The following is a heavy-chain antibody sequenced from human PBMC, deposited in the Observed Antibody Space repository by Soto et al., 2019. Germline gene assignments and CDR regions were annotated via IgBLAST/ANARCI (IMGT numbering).Heavy chain of an antibody. D-gene: IGHD3-3*01. CDR1: GGSISSYY. Sequence: PSETLSLTCTVSGGSISSYYWSWIRQPPGKGLEWIGYIYYSGSTNYNPSLKSRVTISVDTSKNQFSLKLSSVTAADTAVYYCAREIGYDFWSGYPPPLFDYWGQGTLVTVSS. CDR3: AREIGYDFWSGYPPPLFDY. J-gene: IGHJ4*02. V-gene: IGHV4-59*01. CDR2: IYYSGST.